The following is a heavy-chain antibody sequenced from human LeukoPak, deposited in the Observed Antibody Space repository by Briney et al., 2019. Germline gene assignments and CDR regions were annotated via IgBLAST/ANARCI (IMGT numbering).Heavy chain of an antibody. Sequence: PGGSLRLSCAASTFSFRTYSMSWVRQAPGKGLEWISYISYSSSTIYYADSVKGRFTISRDNAKNSLYLQMNSLRDEDTAVYYCARDLHCSTFSCSFDFWGQGTLVTVSS. J-gene: IGHJ4*02. CDR3: ARDLHCSTFSCSFDF. CDR1: TFSFRTYS. CDR2: ISYSSSTI. V-gene: IGHV3-48*02. D-gene: IGHD2-2*01.